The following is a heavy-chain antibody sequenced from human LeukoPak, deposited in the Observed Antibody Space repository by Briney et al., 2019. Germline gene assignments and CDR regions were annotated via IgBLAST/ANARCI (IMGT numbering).Heavy chain of an antibody. J-gene: IGHJ4*02. Sequence: GESLKISCKGSGYSFTSYWIGWVRQMPGKGLEWVGIIYPGDSDTRYSPSFQGQVTISADKSISTAYLQWSSLKASDTAMYYCARQLYGGNSGAYFDYWGQGTLVTVSS. CDR1: GYSFTSYW. CDR3: ARQLYGGNSGAYFDY. D-gene: IGHD4-23*01. V-gene: IGHV5-51*01. CDR2: IYPGDSDT.